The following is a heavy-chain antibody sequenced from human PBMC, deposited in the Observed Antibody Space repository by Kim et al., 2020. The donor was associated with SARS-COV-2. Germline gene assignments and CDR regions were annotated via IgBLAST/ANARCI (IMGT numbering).Heavy chain of an antibody. J-gene: IGHJ4*02. Sequence: THYSPSFQGHVTISADKSISTAYLQWSSLKASDTAMYYCARLAIWEPSDYWGQGTLVTVSS. D-gene: IGHD1-26*01. V-gene: IGHV5-10-1*01. CDR3: ARLAIWEPSDY. CDR2: T.